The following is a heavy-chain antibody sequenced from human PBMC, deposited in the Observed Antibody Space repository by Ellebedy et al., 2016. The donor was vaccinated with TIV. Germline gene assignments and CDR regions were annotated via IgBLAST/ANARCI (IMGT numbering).Heavy chain of an antibody. CDR1: GGSISGYY. Sequence: MPSETLSLTCTVSGGSISGYYWSWIRQSPGKGLEWIGNIYYSGSTNYNPSLKSRVTISVDTSKNQFSLKLSSVTAADTAVYYCARQSYYYYYMDVWGKGTTVTVSS. J-gene: IGHJ6*03. CDR3: ARQSYYYYYMDV. V-gene: IGHV4-59*08. CDR2: IYYSGST.